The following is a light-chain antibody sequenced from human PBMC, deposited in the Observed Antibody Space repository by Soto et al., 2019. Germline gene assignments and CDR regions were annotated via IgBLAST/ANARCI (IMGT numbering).Light chain of an antibody. Sequence: EIVLTQSPATLSLSPGERATLSCRASQSVSSYLAWYQQKPGQAPRRLIYDASTRATGIPARFSGSGSGTDFTLTIISLEPEDFAFYYCHQRSNWPPITFGQGTRLEIK. CDR2: DAS. CDR3: HQRSNWPPIT. CDR1: QSVSSY. V-gene: IGKV3-11*01. J-gene: IGKJ5*01.